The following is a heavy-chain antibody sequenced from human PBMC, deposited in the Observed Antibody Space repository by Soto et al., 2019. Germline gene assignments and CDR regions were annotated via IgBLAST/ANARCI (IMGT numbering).Heavy chain of an antibody. CDR2: VSIGGST. Sequence: GGSLLISCASSGFTFSIYAMCWVRQGPGKGLEWVAVVSIGGSTHYADSVRGRFTISRDNSKNTLSLQMNSLTAEDTAVYFCAKRRGAGGHFDYWGQGAMVTVSS. D-gene: IGHD2-15*01. CDR3: AKRRGAGGHFDY. CDR1: GFTFSIYA. V-gene: IGHV3-23*01. J-gene: IGHJ4*02.